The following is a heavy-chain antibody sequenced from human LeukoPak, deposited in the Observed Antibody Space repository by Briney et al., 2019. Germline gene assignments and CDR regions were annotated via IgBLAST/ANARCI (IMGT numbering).Heavy chain of an antibody. CDR3: ARFRTWGDKAFDY. CDR1: GFTFSSYA. CDR2: ISYDGSNK. Sequence: PGGSLRLSCAASGFTFSSYAMHWVRQAAGKGLEWVAVISYDGSNKYYADSVKGRFTISRDNSKNTLYLQMNSLRAEDTAVYYCARFRTWGDKAFDYWGQGTLVTVSS. J-gene: IGHJ4*02. V-gene: IGHV3-30*04. D-gene: IGHD2-21*02.